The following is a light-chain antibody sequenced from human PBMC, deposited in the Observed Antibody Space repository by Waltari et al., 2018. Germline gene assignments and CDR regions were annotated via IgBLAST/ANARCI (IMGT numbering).Light chain of an antibody. CDR2: DTS. Sequence: DIVMTQSPATLSVSPGERATLSCRASQSVTSYLAWYQQKPGQAPRLLIYDTSNRATGIPARFSGGGFGTDFTLTISSLEPEDFAVYYCQQHSEWPITFGQGTKVEIK. J-gene: IGKJ1*01. CDR1: QSVTSY. V-gene: IGKV3-11*01. CDR3: QQHSEWPIT.